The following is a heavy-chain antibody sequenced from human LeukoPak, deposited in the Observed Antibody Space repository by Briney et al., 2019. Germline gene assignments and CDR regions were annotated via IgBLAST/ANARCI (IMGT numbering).Heavy chain of an antibody. CDR1: GFTVRTNY. CDR2: IYSGGST. CDR3: TRVYRAVARSGYYFDY. V-gene: IGHV3-53*01. J-gene: IGHJ4*02. D-gene: IGHD6-19*01. Sequence: TGGSLRLSCAASGFTVRTNYMGWVRQAPGKGLEWVSVIYSGGSTYYADSVKGRFTISKDNSKNTLSLQMNSLRAEDTAVYYCTRVYRAVARSGYYFDYWGQGTLVTVSS.